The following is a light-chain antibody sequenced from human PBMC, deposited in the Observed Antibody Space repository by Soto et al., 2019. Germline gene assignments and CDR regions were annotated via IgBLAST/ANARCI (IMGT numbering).Light chain of an antibody. V-gene: IGKV3-20*01. Sequence: SQSPCTLSLSTGERVTLSCRASQSVSSSYLAWYQQKPGQAPRLLIYGASSRATGIPDRFSGSGSGTDFTLTISRLEPEDFAVYYCQQYGSSVTFAGGTKVAIK. CDR3: QQYGSSVT. CDR2: GAS. CDR1: QSVSSSY. J-gene: IGKJ4*01.